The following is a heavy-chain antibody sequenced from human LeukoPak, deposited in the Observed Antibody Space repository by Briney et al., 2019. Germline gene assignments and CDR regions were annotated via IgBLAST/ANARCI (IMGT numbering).Heavy chain of an antibody. D-gene: IGHD6-13*01. CDR2: IYYSGST. V-gene: IGHV4-39*01. CDR3: ARHANIAAAGNY. J-gene: IGHJ4*02. CDR1: GGSISSSSYY. Sequence: PSETLSLTCTVSGGSISSSSYYWGWIRQPPGKGLERIGSIYYSGSTYYSPSLKSRVTISVDTSKNQFSLKLSSVTAADTAVYYCARHANIAAAGNYWGQGTLITVSS.